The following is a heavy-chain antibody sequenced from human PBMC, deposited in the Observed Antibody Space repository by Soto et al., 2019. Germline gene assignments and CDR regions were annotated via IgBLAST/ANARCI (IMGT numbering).Heavy chain of an antibody. J-gene: IGHJ4*02. CDR1: GFTFISSA. V-gene: IGHV1-58*01. CDR2: IVVGSGNT. Sequence: SVKVSCKASGFTFISSAVQWVRQARGQRLEWIGWIVVGSGNTHYAQKFQERVTITRDMSTNTAYMELTSLRSEDTAVYYCAAVGYSSNRGTDYWGQGTLVTVSS. CDR3: AAVGYSSNRGTDY. D-gene: IGHD6-13*01.